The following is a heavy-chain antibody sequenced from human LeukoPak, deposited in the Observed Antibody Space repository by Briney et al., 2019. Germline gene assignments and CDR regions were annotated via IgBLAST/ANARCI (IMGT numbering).Heavy chain of an antibody. D-gene: IGHD3-10*01. V-gene: IGHV4-39*07. CDR2: IYYSGST. CDR3: ARDRPGSYWYFDL. Sequence: SETLSLTCTVSGGSISSSSYYWDWIRQPPGKGLEWIGSIYYSGSTYYNPSLKSRVTISIDTSKNYFSLKLNSVIAADTAVYYCARDRPGSYWYFDLWGRGTLVTVPS. CDR1: GGSISSSSYY. J-gene: IGHJ2*01.